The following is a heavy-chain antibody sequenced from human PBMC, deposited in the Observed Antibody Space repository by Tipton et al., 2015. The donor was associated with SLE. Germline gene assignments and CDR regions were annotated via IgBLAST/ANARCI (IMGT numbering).Heavy chain of an antibody. Sequence: SLRLSCAASGFTFSTYAMHWVRQPPGKGLEWVAVISYDGSNKYYADSVKGRFTISRDNSKNTLSLQMNSLRTEDTAVYYCARVLVWEYFDLWGRGTLVTVSS. V-gene: IGHV3-30*04. D-gene: IGHD3-16*01. J-gene: IGHJ2*01. CDR2: ISYDGSNK. CDR3: ARVLVWEYFDL. CDR1: GFTFSTYA.